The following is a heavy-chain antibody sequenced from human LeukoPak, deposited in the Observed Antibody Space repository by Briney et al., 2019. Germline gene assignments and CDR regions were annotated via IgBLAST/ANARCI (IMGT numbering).Heavy chain of an antibody. CDR3: ARETYSYDNSVGYSFDY. V-gene: IGHV3-53*05. CDR2: IYSGGNT. Sequence: GGSLRLSCAASGFTVSSNYMSWVRQAPGKGLEWVSVIYSGGNTYYADSVKGRFTISRDNSKNTLYLQINSLRSDDTAIYYCARETYSYDNSVGYSFDYWGQGTLVTVSS. CDR1: GFTVSSNY. D-gene: IGHD3-22*01. J-gene: IGHJ4*02.